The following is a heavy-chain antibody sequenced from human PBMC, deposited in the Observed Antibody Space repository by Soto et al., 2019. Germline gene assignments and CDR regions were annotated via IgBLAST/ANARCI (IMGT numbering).Heavy chain of an antibody. D-gene: IGHD2-21*01. Sequence: SETLSLTCTVSGGSISSGGYYWSWIRQHPGKGLEWIGYIYYSGSTYYNPSLKSRVTISVDTSKNQFSLKLSSVTAADTAVYYCARVVQGATSEYFQHWGQGTLVTVSS. CDR3: ARVVQGATSEYFQH. CDR1: GGSISSGGYY. J-gene: IGHJ1*01. V-gene: IGHV4-31*03. CDR2: IYYSGST.